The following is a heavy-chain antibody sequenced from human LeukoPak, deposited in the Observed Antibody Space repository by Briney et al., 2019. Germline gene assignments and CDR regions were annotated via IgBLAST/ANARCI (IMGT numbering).Heavy chain of an antibody. CDR1: GFTFTSYG. D-gene: IGHD2-21*01. V-gene: IGHV3-33*08. CDR2: IWYDGSHK. CDR3: ARGIPIPATHPIDY. J-gene: IGHJ4*02. Sequence: GGSLRLSRAASGFTFTSYGMHWVRQAPGKGLEWVAMIWYDGSHKKYADSVEGRFSISRDTSKNTLYLQMNSLRADDTAVYYCARGIPIPATHPIDYWGQGSLVTVSS.